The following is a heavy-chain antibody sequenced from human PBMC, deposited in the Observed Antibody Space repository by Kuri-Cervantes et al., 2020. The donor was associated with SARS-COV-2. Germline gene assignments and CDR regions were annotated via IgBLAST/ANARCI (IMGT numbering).Heavy chain of an antibody. D-gene: IGHD3-3*01. V-gene: IGHV7-4-1*02. J-gene: IGHJ5*02. CDR2: INTNTGNP. CDR3: ARDGMTVLRLYNWFDP. Sequence: ASVKVSCKASGYTFTSYAMNWVRQAPGQGLEWMGWINTNTGNPTYAQGLTGRFVFSLDTSVSTAYLQISSLKAEDTAVYYCARDGMTVLRLYNWFDPWGQGTLVTVSS. CDR1: GYTFTSYA.